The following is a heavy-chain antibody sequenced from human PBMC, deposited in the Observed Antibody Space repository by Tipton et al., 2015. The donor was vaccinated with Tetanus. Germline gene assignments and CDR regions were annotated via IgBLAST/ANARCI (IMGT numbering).Heavy chain of an antibody. CDR3: ARDPFGIVPNKPSHSVDAFDI. D-gene: IGHD3-10*01. CDR1: GGSISSGGYY. J-gene: IGHJ3*02. CDR2: IYYSGST. Sequence: TLSLTCTVSGGSISSGGYYWSWIRQHPGKGLEWIGYIYYSGSTYYNPSLKSRVTISVDTSKNQFSLKLSSVTAADTAVYYCARDPFGIVPNKPSHSVDAFDIWGQGTMVTVSS. V-gene: IGHV4-31*03.